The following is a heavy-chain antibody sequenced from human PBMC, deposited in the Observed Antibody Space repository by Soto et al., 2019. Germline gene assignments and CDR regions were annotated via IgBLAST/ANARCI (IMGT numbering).Heavy chain of an antibody. D-gene: IGHD5-12*01. CDR1: GYRFTTFY. J-gene: IGHJ4*02. CDR2: MNVDTGGT. V-gene: IGHV1-2*06. CDR3: ASDGTFLFRGYSFDFEF. Sequence: ASVKVSCKASGYRFTTFYIHWVRQAPGQGLEWMGRMNVDTGGTTYAQQFQGRVTMTRDTSISTAYMEVTNVKSDDTAIYYCASDGTFLFRGYSFDFEFWGQGTRVTVSS.